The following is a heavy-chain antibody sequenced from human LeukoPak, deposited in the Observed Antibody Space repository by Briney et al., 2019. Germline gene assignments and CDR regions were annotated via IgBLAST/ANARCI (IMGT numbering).Heavy chain of an antibody. J-gene: IGHJ4*02. CDR2: VRGSDAGT. CDR3: AKNRGGSYYSGSDY. Sequence: DPGGSLRLSCAASGFTFSSYAMNWVHQAPGKGLEWVSAVRGSDAGTSYADSVKGRFTISRDNSKNTLYLQMNSLRAEDTAVYYCAKNRGGSYYSGSDYWGQGTLVTVSS. CDR1: GFTFSSYA. V-gene: IGHV3-23*01. D-gene: IGHD1-26*01.